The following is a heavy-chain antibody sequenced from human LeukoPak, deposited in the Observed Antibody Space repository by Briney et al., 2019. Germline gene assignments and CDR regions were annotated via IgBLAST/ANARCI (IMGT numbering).Heavy chain of an antibody. D-gene: IGHD6-19*01. J-gene: IGHJ4*02. CDR2: IYSGGST. CDR1: GFTVSSNH. V-gene: IGHV3-53*01. CDR3: ARYLSGWFYFDY. Sequence: GGPLRLSCAVSGFTVSSNHMSWVRRAPGKGLEWVSVIYSGGSTYYADSVKGRFTISRDNSKNTLYLQMNSLRAEDTAVYYCARYLSGWFYFDYWGQGTLVTVSS.